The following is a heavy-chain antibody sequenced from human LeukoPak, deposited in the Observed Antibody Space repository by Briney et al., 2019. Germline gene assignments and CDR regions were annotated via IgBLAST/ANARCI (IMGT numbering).Heavy chain of an antibody. Sequence: ASVKVSCKASGYTFTSYGISWVRQAPGQGLEWMGWISAYNGNTNYAQKLQGRVTMTTDTSTSTAYMELRSLRSDDTAVYYCARDSITIFGVVITPYFDYWGQGTLVTVSS. CDR2: ISAYNGNT. CDR3: ARDSITIFGVVITPYFDY. D-gene: IGHD3-3*01. V-gene: IGHV1-18*01. CDR1: GYTFTSYG. J-gene: IGHJ4*02.